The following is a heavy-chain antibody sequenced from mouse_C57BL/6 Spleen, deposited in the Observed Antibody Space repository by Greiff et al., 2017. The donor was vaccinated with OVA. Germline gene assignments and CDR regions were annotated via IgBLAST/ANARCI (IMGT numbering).Heavy chain of an antibody. CDR1: GYTFTSYW. J-gene: IGHJ3*01. CDR3: ARSPYSNYGAWFAY. V-gene: IGHV1-72*01. D-gene: IGHD2-5*01. Sequence: QVQLQQPGAELVKPGASVKLSCKASGYTFTSYWMHWVKQRPGRGLEWIGRIDPNSGGTKYNEKFKSKATLTVDKPSSTAYMQLSSLTSDDSSVYYCARSPYSNYGAWFAYWGQGTLVTVSA. CDR2: IDPNSGGT.